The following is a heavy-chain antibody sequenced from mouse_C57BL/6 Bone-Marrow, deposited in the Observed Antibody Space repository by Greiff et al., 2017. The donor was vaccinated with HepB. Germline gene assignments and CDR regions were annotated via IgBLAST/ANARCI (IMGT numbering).Heavy chain of an antibody. V-gene: IGHV3-6*01. CDR1: GYSITSGYY. CDR2: ISYDGSN. CDR3: ARGGIYYDYDEYFDV. Sequence: EVKLVESGPGLVKPSQSLSLTCSVTGYSITSGYYWNWIRQFPGNKLEWMGYISYDGSNNYNPSLKNRISITRDTSKNQFFLKLNSVTTEDTATYYCARGGIYYDYDEYFDVWGTGTTVTVSS. J-gene: IGHJ1*03. D-gene: IGHD2-4*01.